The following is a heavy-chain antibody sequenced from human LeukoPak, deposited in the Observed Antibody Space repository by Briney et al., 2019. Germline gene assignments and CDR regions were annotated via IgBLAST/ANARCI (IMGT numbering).Heavy chain of an antibody. Sequence: SGGSLRLSCAASGFTFGDYAMHWVRRAPGKGLEWVSGISWNSGSIRYADSVKGRFTISRDNAKNSLYLQMNSLRAEDTALYYGPKGDQGGEYGVSDYWSQATLVTAYS. V-gene: IGHV3-9*01. D-gene: IGHD4-17*01. J-gene: IGHJ4*02. CDR3: PKGDQGGEYGVSDY. CDR1: GFTFGDYA. CDR2: ISWNSGSI.